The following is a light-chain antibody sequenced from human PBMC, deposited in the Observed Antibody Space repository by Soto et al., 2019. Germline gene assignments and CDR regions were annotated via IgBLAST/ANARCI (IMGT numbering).Light chain of an antibody. CDR3: CSYTSSSTKV. CDR2: DGS. J-gene: IGLJ2*01. CDR1: SSDVGGYNY. Sequence: QSVLTQPASVYGSPGQSITISCTGTSSDVGGYNYVSWYQQHPGKAPKLMIYDGSDRPSGVSNRFSGSKSGNTASLTISGLQAEDEADYYCCSYTSSSTKVFGGGTKLTVL. V-gene: IGLV2-14*01.